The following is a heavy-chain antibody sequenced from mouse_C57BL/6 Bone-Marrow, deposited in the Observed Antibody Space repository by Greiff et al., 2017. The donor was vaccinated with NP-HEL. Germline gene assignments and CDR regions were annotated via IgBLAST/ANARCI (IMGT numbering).Heavy chain of an antibody. CDR3: ARQGGYYAMDY. J-gene: IGHJ4*01. CDR1: GFTFSSYG. CDR2: ISSGGSYT. Sequence: EVMLVESGGDLVKPGGSLKLSCAASGFTFSSYGMSWVRQTPDKRLEWAATISSGGSYTYYPDSVKGRFTISRDNAKNTLYLQMSSLKSEDTAMYYCARQGGYYAMDYWGQGTSVTVSS. D-gene: IGHD1-1*02. V-gene: IGHV5-6*02.